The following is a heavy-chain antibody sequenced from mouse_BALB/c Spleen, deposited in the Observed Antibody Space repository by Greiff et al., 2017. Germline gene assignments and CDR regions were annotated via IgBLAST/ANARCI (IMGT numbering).Heavy chain of an antibody. CDR3: ARGTYYYGSSYVWYFDV. CDR2: INPSTGYT. CDR1: GYTFTSYW. J-gene: IGHJ1*01. D-gene: IGHD1-1*01. Sequence: VQLQQSGAELAKPGASVKMSCKASGYTFTSYWMHWVKQRPGQGLEWIGYINPSTGYTEYNQKFKDKATLTADKSSSTAYMQLSSLTSEDSAVYYCARGTYYYGSSYVWYFDVWGAGTTVTGSS. V-gene: IGHV1-7*01.